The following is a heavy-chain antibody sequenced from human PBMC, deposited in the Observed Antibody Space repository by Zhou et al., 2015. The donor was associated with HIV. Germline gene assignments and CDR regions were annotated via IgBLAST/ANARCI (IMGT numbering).Heavy chain of an antibody. CDR3: ARVLYGDYAVGRPRPGQWYFDY. J-gene: IGHJ4*02. V-gene: IGHV1-69*01. Sequence: QVQLVQSGAEVKKPGSSVKVSCKASGGTFSSYAISWVRQAPGQGLEWMGGIIPIFGTANYAQKFQGRVTITADESTSTAYMELSSLRSEDTAVYYCARVLYGDYAVGRPRPGQWYFDYWGQGTLVTVSS. D-gene: IGHD4-17*01. CDR2: IIPIFGTA. CDR1: GGTFSSYA.